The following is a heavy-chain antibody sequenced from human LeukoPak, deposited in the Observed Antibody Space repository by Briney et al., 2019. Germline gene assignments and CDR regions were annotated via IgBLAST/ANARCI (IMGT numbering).Heavy chain of an antibody. J-gene: IGHJ4*02. CDR3: ARFVQNRQLVFDY. D-gene: IGHD6-6*01. Sequence: SETLSLTCAVYGGSFSGYYWSWIRQPPGKGLEWIGEINHSGSTNYNPSLKSRVTISVDMSKNQFSLKLSSVTAADTAVYYCARFVQNRQLVFDYWGQGTLVTVSS. CDR1: GGSFSGYY. V-gene: IGHV4-34*01. CDR2: INHSGST.